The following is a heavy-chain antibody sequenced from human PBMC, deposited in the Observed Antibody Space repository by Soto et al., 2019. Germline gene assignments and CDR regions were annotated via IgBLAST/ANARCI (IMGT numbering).Heavy chain of an antibody. D-gene: IGHD3-16*01. CDR1: GFTFSSYG. V-gene: IGHV3-30*03. CDR3: ARGGSLYYYYGIDV. J-gene: IGHJ6*02. CDR2: ISYDGSNK. Sequence: QVQLVESGGGVVQPGRSLRLSCAASGFTFSSYGMHWVRQAPGKGLEWVAVISYDGSNKYYADSVKGRFTISRDNSKNTLYLQMNSLRAEDTAVYNCARGGSLYYYYGIDVWGQGTTVTVSS.